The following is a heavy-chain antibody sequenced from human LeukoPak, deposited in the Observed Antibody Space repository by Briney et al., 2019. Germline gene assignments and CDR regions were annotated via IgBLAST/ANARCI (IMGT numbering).Heavy chain of an antibody. CDR1: GFIVSSNY. CDR3: ATGGVIVPFDY. Sequence: GGSLRLSCAASGFIVSSNYMSWVRQAPGKGLEWVSAISGSGGSTYYADSVKGRFTISRDDSKNTLYLQMNSLRAEDTAVYYCATGGVIVPFDYWGQGTLVTVSS. V-gene: IGHV3-23*01. D-gene: IGHD3-16*02. J-gene: IGHJ4*02. CDR2: ISGSGGST.